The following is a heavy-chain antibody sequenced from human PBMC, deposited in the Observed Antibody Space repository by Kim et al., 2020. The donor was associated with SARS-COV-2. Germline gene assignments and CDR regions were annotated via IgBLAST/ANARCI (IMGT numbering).Heavy chain of an antibody. J-gene: IGHJ4*02. D-gene: IGHD3-16*01. Sequence: YYVDSVKGRFTISRDNAKNSLYLQMNSLRAEDTAVYYCARDWDSGGAFDYWGQGTLVTVSS. V-gene: IGHV3-7*03. CDR3: ARDWDSGGAFDY.